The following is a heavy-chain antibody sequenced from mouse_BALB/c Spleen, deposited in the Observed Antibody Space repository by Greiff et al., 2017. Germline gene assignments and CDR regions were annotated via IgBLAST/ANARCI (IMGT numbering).Heavy chain of an antibody. CDR3: ARSGYDEGCAY. CDR2: IDPFNGGT. D-gene: IGHD2-2*01. V-gene: IGHV1S135*01. Sequence: EVQLQQSGPELMKPGASVKISCKASGYSFTSYYMHWVKQSHGKSLEWIGYIDPFNGGTSYNQKFKGKATLTVDKSSSTAYMHLSSLTSEDSAVYYCARSGYDEGCAYWGQGTLVTVSA. J-gene: IGHJ3*01. CDR1: GYSFTSYY.